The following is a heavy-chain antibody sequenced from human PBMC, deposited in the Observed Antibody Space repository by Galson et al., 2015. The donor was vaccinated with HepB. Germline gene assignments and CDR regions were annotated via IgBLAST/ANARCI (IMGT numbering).Heavy chain of an antibody. Sequence: SLRLSCAASGFTFSSYSMNWVRQAPGKGLEWVSLIYSGGATDYTDSVKGRFTVSRDNSRNTLYLQMDSLRPDDTAAYYCAASGEQHLAPSFDFWGQGSLVTVSS. V-gene: IGHV3-66*02. CDR1: GFTFSSYS. J-gene: IGHJ4*02. CDR2: IYSGGAT. CDR3: AASGEQHLAPSFDF. D-gene: IGHD6-13*01.